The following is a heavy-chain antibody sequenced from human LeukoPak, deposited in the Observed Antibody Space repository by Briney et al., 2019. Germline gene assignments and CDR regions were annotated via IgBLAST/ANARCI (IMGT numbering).Heavy chain of an antibody. CDR2: ISTSSSYI. J-gene: IGHJ4*02. CDR1: GFTFDDYG. Sequence: PGGSLRLSCAASGFTFDDYGLSWVRQAPGKGLEWVSSISTSSSYIAYADSVKGRFTISRDNSNNSLYLQMNSLRAEDTALYYCARDTYYYDSSGYYFGYYFDYWGQGTLVTVSS. CDR3: ARDTYYYDSSGYYFGYYFDY. D-gene: IGHD3-22*01. V-gene: IGHV3-21*04.